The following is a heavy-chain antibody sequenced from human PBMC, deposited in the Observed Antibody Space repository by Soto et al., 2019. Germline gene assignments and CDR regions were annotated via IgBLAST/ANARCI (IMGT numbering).Heavy chain of an antibody. D-gene: IGHD5-18*01. V-gene: IGHV3-11*01. CDR3: ARDPIVRTARFDY. CDR2: ISSSGSTI. J-gene: IGHJ4*02. Sequence: XESLRLSCAASGFTFSDYYMSWIRQAPGKGLEWVSYISSSGSTIYYADSVKGRFTISRDNAKNSLYLQMNSLRAEDTAVYYCARDPIVRTARFDYWGQGTLVTVSS. CDR1: GFTFSDYY.